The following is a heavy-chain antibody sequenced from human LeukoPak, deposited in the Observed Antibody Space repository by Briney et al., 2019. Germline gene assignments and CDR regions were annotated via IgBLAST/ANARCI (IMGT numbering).Heavy chain of an antibody. D-gene: IGHD6-19*01. V-gene: IGHV3-66*01. CDR2: IYSGGST. CDR3: ASHWYSSGWYFDY. Sequence: GGSLRLSCAASGFTVSSNYMSWVRQAPGKGLEWVSVIYSGGSTYYADSVKGRFTISRDNSKNTLYLQMNSLRAEDTAVYYCASHWYSSGWYFDYWGQGTLVTVSS. CDR1: GFTVSSNY. J-gene: IGHJ4*02.